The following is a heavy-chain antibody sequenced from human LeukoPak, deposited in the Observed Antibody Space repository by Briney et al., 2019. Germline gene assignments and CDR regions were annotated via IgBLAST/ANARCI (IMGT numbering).Heavy chain of an antibody. D-gene: IGHD3-3*02. CDR1: GGSIRSSSYY. V-gene: IGHV4-39*02. Sequence: SETLSLTCTVSGGSIRSSSYYWGWIRQPPGKGLEWIGSIYYSGSTYYNPSLKSRVIISVDTSKNQFSLKVRSVTAADTAVYYCARDHFVNTWGHNWFDPWGQGMLVTVSS. J-gene: IGHJ5*02. CDR2: IYYSGST. CDR3: ARDHFVNTWGHNWFDP.